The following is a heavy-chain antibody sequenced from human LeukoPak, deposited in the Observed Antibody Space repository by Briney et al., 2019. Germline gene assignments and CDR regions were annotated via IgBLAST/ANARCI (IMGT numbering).Heavy chain of an antibody. CDR2: IIPIFGTA. CDR1: GGTFSSYA. V-gene: IGHV1-69*06. CDR3: ARGQQWLEAFDY. J-gene: IGHJ4*02. Sequence: ASVKVSCKASGGTFSSYAISWVRQAPGQGLEWMGGIIPIFGTANYAQKFQGRVTITADKSTSTAYMELSSLRSEGTAVYYCARGQQWLEAFDYWGLGTLVTVSS. D-gene: IGHD6-19*01.